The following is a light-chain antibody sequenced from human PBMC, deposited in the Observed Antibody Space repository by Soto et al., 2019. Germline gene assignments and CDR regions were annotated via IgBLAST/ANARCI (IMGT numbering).Light chain of an antibody. CDR2: GAS. CDR3: QQYGSSSWT. J-gene: IGKJ1*01. V-gene: IGKV3-20*01. Sequence: IVLTQSPCTLSLSPGQRATLSCRARQSISSSYLAWYQQRPGQAPRLLIYGASSRATGIPDSFSGSGSGTEFTLTISRLEPEDFAVYYCQQYGSSSWTFGQGTKVDIK. CDR1: QSISSSY.